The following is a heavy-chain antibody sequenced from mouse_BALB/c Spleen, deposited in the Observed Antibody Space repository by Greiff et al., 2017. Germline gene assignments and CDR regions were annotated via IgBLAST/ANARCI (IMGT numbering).Heavy chain of an antibody. CDR3: ARVTGEAMDY. Sequence: EVMLVESGGGLVKPGGSLKLSCAASGFTFSSYAMSWVRQSPEKRLEWVAEISSGGSYTYYPDTVTGRFTISRDNAKNTLYLEMSSLRSEDTAMYYCARVTGEAMDYWGQGTSVTVSS. V-gene: IGHV5-9-4*01. CDR1: GFTFSSYA. CDR2: ISSGGSYT. D-gene: IGHD4-1*01. J-gene: IGHJ4*01.